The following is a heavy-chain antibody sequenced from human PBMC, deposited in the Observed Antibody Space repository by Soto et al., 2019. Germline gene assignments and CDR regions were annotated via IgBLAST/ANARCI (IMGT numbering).Heavy chain of an antibody. CDR1: GGSITSSSYF. J-gene: IGHJ4*02. D-gene: IGHD6-19*01. CDR3: ARRVGAVAGKSRFDS. V-gene: IGHV4-39*01. Sequence: PSETLSLTCTVSGGSITSSSYFWAYIRQPPGKGLEWIGTIYYSGDTYYNPSLKSRVAISVDTSKNQFSLKLSSVTATDTAVYYCARRVGAVAGKSRFDSWGQGTLVNVSS. CDR2: IYYSGDT.